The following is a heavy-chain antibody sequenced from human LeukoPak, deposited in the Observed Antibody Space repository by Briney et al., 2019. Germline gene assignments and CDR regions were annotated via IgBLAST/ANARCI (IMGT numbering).Heavy chain of an antibody. CDR2: ISSSRSYI. V-gene: IGHV3-21*03. Sequence: GGSLRLSCAASGFTFSSYSMNWVRQAQGKGLEWGSSISSSRSYIYYADSVKGRFTISRDNDKNSLYLKKKRVRDEDTAVYYCARDLKTEYSSSSYYYGMDVWGQGTTVTVSS. J-gene: IGHJ6*02. D-gene: IGHD6-6*01. CDR3: ARDLKTEYSSSSYYYGMDV. CDR1: GFTFSSYS.